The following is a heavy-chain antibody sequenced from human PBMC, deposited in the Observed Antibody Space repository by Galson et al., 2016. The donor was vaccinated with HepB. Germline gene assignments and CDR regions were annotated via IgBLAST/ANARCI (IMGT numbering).Heavy chain of an antibody. CDR1: GGSIRSYY. Sequence: SETLSLTCTVSGGSIRSYYWSWMRQPPEKGLQWIGYIYNSGGTNYNPSLKSRATISVDTSKNQFSLKLSSLTAADTAVYYCARVLRGDDMLTGYYYCYGMDVWGQGTTVTVSS. CDR3: ARVLRGDDMLTGYYYCYGMDV. CDR2: IYNSGGT. D-gene: IGHD3-9*01. J-gene: IGHJ6*02. V-gene: IGHV4-59*01.